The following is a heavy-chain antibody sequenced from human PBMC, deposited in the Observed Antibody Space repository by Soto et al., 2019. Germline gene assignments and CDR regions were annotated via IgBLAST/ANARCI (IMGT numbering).Heavy chain of an antibody. Sequence: SETLSLTCTVSGGSISSYYWSWIRQPPGKGLEWIGYIYYSGSTNYNPSLKSRVTISVDTSENQFSLKLSSVTAAYKAVYYCARHGGPRYFDWLGLTADYYYYMDVWGKGTTVTVSS. CDR2: IYYSGST. CDR3: ARHGGPRYFDWLGLTADYYYYMDV. V-gene: IGHV4-59*08. J-gene: IGHJ6*03. D-gene: IGHD3-9*01. CDR1: GGSISSYY.